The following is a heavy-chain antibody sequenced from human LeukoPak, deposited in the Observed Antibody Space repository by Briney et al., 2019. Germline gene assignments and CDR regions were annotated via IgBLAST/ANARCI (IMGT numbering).Heavy chain of an antibody. V-gene: IGHV1-18*01. D-gene: IGHD1-26*01. CDR3: ARGRRVVGATTFRYYYYMDV. CDR2: ISAYNGNT. J-gene: IGHJ6*03. CDR1: GYTFTSYG. Sequence: ASVKVSCKASGYTFTSYGISWVRQAPGQGLEWMGWISAYNGNTNYAQKLQGRVTMTTDTSTSTAYMELRSLRSDDTAVYYCARGRRVVGATTFRYYYYMDVWGKGTTVTVSS.